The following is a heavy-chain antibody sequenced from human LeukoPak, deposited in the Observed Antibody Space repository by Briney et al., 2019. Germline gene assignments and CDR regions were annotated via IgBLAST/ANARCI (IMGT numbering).Heavy chain of an antibody. J-gene: IGHJ4*02. CDR1: GGSISSSSYY. Sequence: SETLSRTCTVSGGSISSSSYYWGWIRQPPGKGLEWIGSIYYSGSTYYNPSLKSRVTISVDTSKNQFSLKLSSVTAADTAVYYCARTVYHDSSGYYDYWGQGTLVPVSS. V-gene: IGHV4-39*07. CDR3: ARTVYHDSSGYYDY. CDR2: IYYSGST. D-gene: IGHD3-22*01.